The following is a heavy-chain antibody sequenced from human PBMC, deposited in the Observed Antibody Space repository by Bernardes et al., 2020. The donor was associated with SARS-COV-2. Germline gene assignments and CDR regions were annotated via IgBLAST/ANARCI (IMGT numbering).Heavy chain of an antibody. CDR3: GRQGGTWFGDVSSAIISAYSIVV. V-gene: IGHV3-21*01. J-gene: IGHJ6*02. D-gene: IGHD3-10*01. Sequence: GGSLRLSCAASGFTFSSYSMNWVRQAPGKGLEWVSSISSSSSNIYYAALMKGRIIISKATAKNLLYLQMNSLSAEATAVYYCGRQGGTWFGDVSSAIISAYSIVVGGRGTTVSLSS. CDR1: GFTFSSYS. CDR2: ISSSSSNI.